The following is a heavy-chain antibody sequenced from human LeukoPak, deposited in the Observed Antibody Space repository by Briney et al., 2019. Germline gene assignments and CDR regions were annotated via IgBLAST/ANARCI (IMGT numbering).Heavy chain of an antibody. CDR2: IWYDGSNK. CDR1: GFTFSSYG. CDR3: TGPGYGSDVSNFDY. D-gene: IGHD2-21*01. Sequence: PGGSLRLSCAASGFTFSSYGMHWVRQAPGKGLEWVAVIWYDGSNKYYAGSVKGRFTISRDNSKNTLYLQMHSLRAEDTAVYYCTGPGYGSDVSNFDYWGQGTLVTVSS. J-gene: IGHJ4*02. V-gene: IGHV3-33*01.